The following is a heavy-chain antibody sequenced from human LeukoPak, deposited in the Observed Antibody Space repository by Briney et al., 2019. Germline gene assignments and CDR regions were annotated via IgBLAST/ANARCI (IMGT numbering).Heavy chain of an antibody. V-gene: IGHV1-2*04. CDR3: ARDFSPHYGDYVYNWFDP. J-gene: IGHJ5*02. D-gene: IGHD4-17*01. CDR1: GYTFTGYY. CDR2: INPNSGGT. Sequence: GASVKDSCKASGYTFTGYYMHWVRQAPGQGLEWMGWINPNSGGTNYAQKFQGWVTMTRDTSISTAYMELSRLRSDDTAVYYCARDFSPHYGDYVYNWFDPWGQGTLVTVSS.